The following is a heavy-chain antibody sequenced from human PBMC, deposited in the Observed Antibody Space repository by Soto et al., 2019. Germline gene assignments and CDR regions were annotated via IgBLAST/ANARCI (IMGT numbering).Heavy chain of an antibody. CDR2: ISYDGSNK. V-gene: IGHV3-30-3*01. CDR1: GFTFSSYA. Sequence: QVQLVESGGGVVQPGRSLRLSCAASGFTFSSYAMHWVRQAPGKGLECVAVISYDGSNKYYADSVKGRFTISRDNSKNTLYLQMNSLRAEDTAVYYCARGTYYYDSSNWGQGTLVTVSS. CDR3: ARGTYYYDSSN. D-gene: IGHD3-22*01. J-gene: IGHJ4*02.